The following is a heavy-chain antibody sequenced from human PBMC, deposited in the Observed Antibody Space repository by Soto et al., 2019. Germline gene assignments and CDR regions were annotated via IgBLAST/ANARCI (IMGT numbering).Heavy chain of an antibody. CDR1: GYSFAGYW. Sequence: ESLKISCTGSGYSFAGYWITWVRQKPGKGLEWMGRIDPSDSQTYYSPSFRGHVTISVTKSITTVFLQWSSLRASDTAMYYCARQIYDSDTGPNFQYYFDSWGQGTPVTVS. J-gene: IGHJ4*02. CDR2: IDPSDSQT. CDR3: ARQIYDSDTGPNFQYYFDS. D-gene: IGHD3-22*01. V-gene: IGHV5-10-1*01.